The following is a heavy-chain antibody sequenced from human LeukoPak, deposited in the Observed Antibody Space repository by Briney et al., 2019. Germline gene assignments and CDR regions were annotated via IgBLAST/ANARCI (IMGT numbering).Heavy chain of an antibody. V-gene: IGHV4-39*02. J-gene: IGHJ4*01. CDR2: DHYRGNT. CDR3: ARDTVPPRNATEQKTGTYY. Sequence: SETLSLTCTVSGGSITTTNYYWAWIRQPPGEGLQWIGSDHYRGNTYSNPSLESRITMSVDTSKNQFSLRLTSVTAADTALYYCARDTVPPRNATEQKTGTYYWGLGTLVTVSS. CDR1: GGSITTTNYY. D-gene: IGHD7-27*01.